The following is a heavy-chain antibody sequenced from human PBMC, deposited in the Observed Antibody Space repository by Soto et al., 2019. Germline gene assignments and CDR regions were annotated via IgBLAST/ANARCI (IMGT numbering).Heavy chain of an antibody. CDR1: GGTFSSYA. CDR3: ARDAIPSLPLNWFDP. CDR2: IIPIFDTA. V-gene: IGHV1-69*13. Sequence: GASVKVSCKASGGTFSSYAISWVRQAPGQGLEWIGGIIPIFDTANYAQKYKGRVTITADESTSTDYMELSSLRTEDTAEYYSARDAIPSLPLNWFDPWGQGTLVTVSS. J-gene: IGHJ5*02.